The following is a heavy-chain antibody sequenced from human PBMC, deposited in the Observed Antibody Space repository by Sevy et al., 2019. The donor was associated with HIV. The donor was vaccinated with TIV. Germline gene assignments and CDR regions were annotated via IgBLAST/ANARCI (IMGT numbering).Heavy chain of an antibody. Sequence: GGSLRLSCAASGFTFSSFAMHWVRQAPGKGLEWVAVISYDGSSKYYPDSVKGRFTISRDNAKNSLYLQMNSLRAEDTALYYCARQRGVVLVPAAPFDYWGQGTLVTVSS. CDR2: ISYDGSSK. J-gene: IGHJ4*02. CDR3: ARQRGVVLVPAAPFDY. CDR1: GFTFSSFA. V-gene: IGHV3-30-3*01. D-gene: IGHD2-2*01.